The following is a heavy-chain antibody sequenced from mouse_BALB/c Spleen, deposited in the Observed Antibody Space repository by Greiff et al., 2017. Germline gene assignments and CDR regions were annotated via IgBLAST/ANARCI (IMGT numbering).Heavy chain of an antibody. J-gene: IGHJ3*01. V-gene: IGHV1S22*01. CDR1: GYTFTSYW. Sequence: LKQSGSELVRPGASVKLSCKASGYTFTSYWMHWVKQRPGQGLEWIGNIYPGSGSTNYDEKFKSKATLTVDTSSSTAYMQLSSLTSEDSAVYYCTRIYDGYYAWFAYWGQGTLVTVSA. CDR3: TRIYDGYYAWFAY. CDR2: IYPGSGST. D-gene: IGHD2-3*01.